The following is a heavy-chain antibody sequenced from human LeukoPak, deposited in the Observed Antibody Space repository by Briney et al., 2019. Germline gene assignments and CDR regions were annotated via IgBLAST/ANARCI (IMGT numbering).Heavy chain of an antibody. CDR3: ASRTASALEGFDI. J-gene: IGHJ3*02. CDR2: IYHSGSS. Sequence: SGTLSLTCTVSRGAISSPKWWTWVRQPPGKGLEWIAEIYHSGSSNHNPSLISRLTISVDKSRNQFSLKLSSVTAADTAVYYCASRTASALEGFDIWGQGTMVTVSS. CDR1: RGAISSPKW. D-gene: IGHD6-19*01. V-gene: IGHV4-4*02.